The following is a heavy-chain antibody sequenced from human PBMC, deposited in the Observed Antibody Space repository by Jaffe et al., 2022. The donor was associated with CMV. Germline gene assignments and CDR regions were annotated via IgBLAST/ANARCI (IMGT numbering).Heavy chain of an antibody. V-gene: IGHV1-46*01. Sequence: QVQLVQSGAEVKKPGASVKVSCKASGYTFTSYYMHWVRQAPGQGLEWMGIINPSGGSTSYAQKFQGRVTMTRDTSTSTVYMELSSLRSEDTAVYYCARDHAMVRGVGGEGYYYYYMDVWGKGTTVTVSS. CDR1: GYTFTSYY. CDR3: ARDHAMVRGVGGEGYYYYYMDV. J-gene: IGHJ6*03. D-gene: IGHD3-10*01. CDR2: INPSGGST.